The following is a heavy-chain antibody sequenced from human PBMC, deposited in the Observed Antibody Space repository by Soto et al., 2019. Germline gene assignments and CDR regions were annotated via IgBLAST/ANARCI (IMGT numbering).Heavy chain of an antibody. CDR2: IIPIFGTA. CDR3: ARGTTLRPYYYYGMDV. J-gene: IGHJ6*02. D-gene: IGHD4-4*01. V-gene: IGHV1-69*13. CDR1: GGTFSSYA. Sequence: ASVKVSCKASGGTFSSYAISWVRQAPGQGLEWMGGIIPIFGTANYAQKFQGRVTITADESTSTAYMELSSLRSEDTAVYYCARGTTLRPYYYYGMDVCGQGTTVTVSS.